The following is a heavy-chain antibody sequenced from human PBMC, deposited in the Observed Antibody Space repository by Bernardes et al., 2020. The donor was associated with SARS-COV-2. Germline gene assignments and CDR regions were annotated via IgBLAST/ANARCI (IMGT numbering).Heavy chain of an antibody. D-gene: IGHD4-4*01. CDR1: GYTFTGYV. CDR3: ARGPGDDYSHLTYSYGMDV. Sequence: ASVKVSGKASGYTFTGYVIHWVRQAPGQGLQWMGGINANGGDTDYALKFQGRVTMTRDKSIKTAYMELSSLQSDDTAIYYCARGPGDDYSHLTYSYGMDVWGQGTTVTVSS. V-gene: IGHV1-2*02. CDR2: INANGGDT. J-gene: IGHJ6*02.